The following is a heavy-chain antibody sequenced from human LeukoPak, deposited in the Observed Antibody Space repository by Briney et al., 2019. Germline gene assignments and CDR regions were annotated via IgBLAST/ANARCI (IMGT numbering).Heavy chain of an antibody. Sequence: GESLKISCKVSGSSFTTYWIGWVRQMPGKGLEWMGIIYPGDSDTRYSPSFQGQVTISADKSISTAYLQWSSLKASDTAMYYCARHGGGYCRSTSCYLFDPWGQGTLVTVSS. CDR2: IYPGDSDT. D-gene: IGHD2-2*01. CDR1: GSSFTTYW. V-gene: IGHV5-51*01. CDR3: ARHGGGYCRSTSCYLFDP. J-gene: IGHJ5*02.